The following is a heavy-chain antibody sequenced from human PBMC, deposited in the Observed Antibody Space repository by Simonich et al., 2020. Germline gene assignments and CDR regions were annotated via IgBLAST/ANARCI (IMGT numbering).Heavy chain of an antibody. J-gene: IGHJ4*02. V-gene: IGHV3-21*01. CDR3: ARANERDY. Sequence: EVQLVESGGGLVKPVGSLRLSCAASGFTFSSYSMNWVRQAPGKRLGWVSSIRSSSSYIYYADSVKGRFTISRDNAKNSLYLQMNSLRAEDTAVYCCARANERDYWGQGTLVTVSS. CDR1: GFTFSSYS. D-gene: IGHD1-1*01. CDR2: IRSSSSYI.